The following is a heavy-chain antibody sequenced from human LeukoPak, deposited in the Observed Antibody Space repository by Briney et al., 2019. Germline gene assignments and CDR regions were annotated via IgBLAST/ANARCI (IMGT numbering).Heavy chain of an antibody. J-gene: IGHJ4*02. CDR2: ITGTGGTT. V-gene: IGHV3-23*01. Sequence: GGSLRLSCAASEFTFSRFDMSWVRQAPGKGLEWVSRITGTGGTTQYADSVKGRFTISRDNSKNTLYLQMSSLRAEDTAVYYCAKVTESDYSCPFDSWGQGTLVTVSS. D-gene: IGHD3-3*01. CDR3: AKVTESDYSCPFDS. CDR1: EFTFSRFD.